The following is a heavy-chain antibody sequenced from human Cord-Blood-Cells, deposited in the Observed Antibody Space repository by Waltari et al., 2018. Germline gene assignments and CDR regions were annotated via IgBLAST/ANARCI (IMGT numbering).Heavy chain of an antibody. V-gene: IGHV4-59*01. J-gene: IGHJ6*03. Sequence: QVQLQESGPGLVKPSETLSLTCTVSGGSISSYYWSWIRQPPGKGLEWIGYIYYSGGTNYHPSLRSRVTISVDTSKNQFSLKLSSVTAADTAVYYCARTNVLRYCDSYMDVWGKGTTVTVSS. CDR2: IYYSGGT. CDR1: GGSISSYY. D-gene: IGHD3-9*01. CDR3: ARTNVLRYCDSYMDV.